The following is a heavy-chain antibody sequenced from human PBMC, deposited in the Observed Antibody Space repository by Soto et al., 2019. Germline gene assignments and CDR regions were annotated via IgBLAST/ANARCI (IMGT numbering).Heavy chain of an antibody. Sequence: SETLSLTCTVSGDSITSYFWTWIRQPAGKGLECIGRIYTNGSSNSNPSLKSRVTMSIDTSKSQFSLKLTSVTAADTAVYYCARDGPRHLGVFPLVYGMDVWGQGTTVTVSS. D-gene: IGHD1-26*01. J-gene: IGHJ6*02. CDR3: ARDGPRHLGVFPLVYGMDV. CDR2: IYTNGSS. V-gene: IGHV4-4*07. CDR1: GDSITSYF.